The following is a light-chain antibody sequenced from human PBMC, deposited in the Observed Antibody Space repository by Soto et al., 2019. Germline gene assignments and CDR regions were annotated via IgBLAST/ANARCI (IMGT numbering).Light chain of an antibody. CDR2: GAS. Sequence: DIQMTQSPSSVSASVGYSVTIACLASRDISTWLAWYQQSPGKAPKLLIIGASSLQRGFPSRFSGSGSETDFTLTISNLQPEDFDFYYCQQGKTFPHTFGQGTKVDIK. CDR3: QQGKTFPHT. J-gene: IGKJ2*01. V-gene: IGKV1D-12*01. CDR1: RDISTW.